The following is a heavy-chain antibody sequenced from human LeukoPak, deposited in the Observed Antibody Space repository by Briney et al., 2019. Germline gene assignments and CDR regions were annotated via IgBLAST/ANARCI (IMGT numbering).Heavy chain of an antibody. V-gene: IGHV3-21*01. CDR2: ISSSSSYI. CDR1: GFTFSSYS. CDR3: ASSTSSTSEYDY. Sequence: GGSLRLSCAASGFTFSSYSMNWVRQAPGKGREWVSSISSSSSYIYYADSVKGRFTISRDNAKNSLYLQMNSLRAEDTAVYYCASSTSSTSEYDYCGQGTLVTVSS. J-gene: IGHJ4*02. D-gene: IGHD2-2*01.